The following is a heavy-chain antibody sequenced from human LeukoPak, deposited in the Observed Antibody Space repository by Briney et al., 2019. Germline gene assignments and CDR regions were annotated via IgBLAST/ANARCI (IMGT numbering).Heavy chain of an antibody. CDR2: ISGSGYTI. J-gene: IGHJ4*02. V-gene: IGHV3-23*01. CDR1: GFTFDNYA. D-gene: IGHD2-2*01. CDR3: TRCPSSTSCYGILLDY. Sequence: GGSLRLSCAASGFTFDNYAMTWVRQAPGRGLEWISSISGSGYTIYYADFVKGLFTISGDNSKDTLSLQKNSLTAQDTAVYYCTRCPSSTSCYGILLDYWGQGTLVTVSS.